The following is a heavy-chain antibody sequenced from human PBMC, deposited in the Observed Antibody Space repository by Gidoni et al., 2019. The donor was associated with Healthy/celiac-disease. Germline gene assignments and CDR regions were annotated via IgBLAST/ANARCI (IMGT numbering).Heavy chain of an antibody. D-gene: IGHD2-2*01. CDR3: TRLRDIVVVPADFAFDI. J-gene: IGHJ3*02. CDR2: IRRKANIYAT. CDR1: GFTFSASA. Sequence: EVQLVESGGGLVQPGGSLKLSCSASGFTFSASAMHLVRQASGKGLEGVGRIRRKANIYATAYAESVKGRFTISRDDSKNTAYLQRNSLKTEDTAVYYCTRLRDIVVVPADFAFDIWGQGTMVTVSS. V-gene: IGHV3-73*02.